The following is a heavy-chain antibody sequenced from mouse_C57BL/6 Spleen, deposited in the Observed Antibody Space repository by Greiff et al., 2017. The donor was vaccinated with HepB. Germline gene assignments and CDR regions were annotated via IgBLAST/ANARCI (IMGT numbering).Heavy chain of an antibody. Sequence: DVMLVESGEGLVKPGGSLKLSCAASGFTFSSYAMSWVRQTPEKRLEWVAYISSGGDYIYYADTVKGRFTISRDNARNTLYLQMSSLKSEDTAMYYCTREKVIYYGYDGGFDYWGQGTTLTVSS. CDR2: ISSGGDYI. V-gene: IGHV5-9-1*02. CDR3: TREKVIYYGYDGGFDY. CDR1: GFTFSSYA. D-gene: IGHD2-2*01. J-gene: IGHJ2*01.